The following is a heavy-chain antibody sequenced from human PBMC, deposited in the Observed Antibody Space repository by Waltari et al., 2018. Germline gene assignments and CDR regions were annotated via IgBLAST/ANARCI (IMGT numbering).Heavy chain of an antibody. CDR1: GGSISSSSYY. D-gene: IGHD3-10*01. J-gene: IGHJ5*02. V-gene: IGHV4-39*07. CDR3: AGVWFRELWGFDP. Sequence: QLQLQESGPGLVKPSETLSLTCTVSGGSISSSSYYWGWIRQPPGKGLEWIGSIYYSGSTYYNPSLKSRVTISVDTSKNQFSLKLSSVTAADTAVYYCAGVWFRELWGFDPWGQGTLVTVSS. CDR2: IYYSGST.